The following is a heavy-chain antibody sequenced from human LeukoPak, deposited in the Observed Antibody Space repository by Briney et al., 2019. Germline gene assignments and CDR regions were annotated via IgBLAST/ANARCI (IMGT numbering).Heavy chain of an antibody. CDR1: GDSVSSNSAA. J-gene: IGHJ3*02. CDR2: TYYRSKWYN. CDR3: ARDSGWFLDAFDI. Sequence: SQTLSLTCAISGDSVSSNSAAWNWIRQSPSGGLEWLGRTYYRSKWYNDYAVSVKSRITINPDTSKNQFSLQLNSVTPEDTAVYYCARDSGWFLDAFDIWGQGTMVTVSS. D-gene: IGHD6-19*01. V-gene: IGHV6-1*01.